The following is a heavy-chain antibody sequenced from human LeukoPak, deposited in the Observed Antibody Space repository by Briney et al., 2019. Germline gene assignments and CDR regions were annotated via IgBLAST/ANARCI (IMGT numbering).Heavy chain of an antibody. Sequence: SESLSLTCTVSGGSFSRYYWNWIRQPPGEGLEWIGYIYSSGSTNYNPSLKSRLTISVDTSNNQFSLKLSSVTAADTAVYYCASTSGYCSGGNCYSAFDYWGQGTLVTVSS. CDR1: GGSFSRYY. D-gene: IGHD2-15*01. J-gene: IGHJ4*02. CDR3: ASTSGYCSGGNCYSAFDY. CDR2: IYSSGST. V-gene: IGHV4-59*01.